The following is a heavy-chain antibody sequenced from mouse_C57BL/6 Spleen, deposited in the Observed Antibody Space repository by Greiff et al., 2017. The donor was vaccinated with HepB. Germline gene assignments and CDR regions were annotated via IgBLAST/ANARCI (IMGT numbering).Heavy chain of an antibody. CDR1: GYTFTSYW. D-gene: IGHD2-4*01. V-gene: IGHV1-64*01. CDR3: AAAYDYDVGYAMDY. J-gene: IGHJ4*01. CDR2: IHPNSGST. Sequence: QVQLQQPGAELVKPGASVKLSCKASGYTFTSYWMHWVKQRPGQGLEWIGMIHPNSGSTNYNEKFKSKATLTVDKSSSTAYMQLSSLTSEDSAVYYCAAAYDYDVGYAMDYWGQGTSVTVSS.